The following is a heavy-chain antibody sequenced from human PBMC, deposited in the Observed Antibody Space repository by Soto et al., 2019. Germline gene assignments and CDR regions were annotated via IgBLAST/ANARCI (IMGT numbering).Heavy chain of an antibody. V-gene: IGHV4-4*07. CDR2: IFSSGST. J-gene: IGHJ4*02. D-gene: IGHD5-12*01. CDR1: GGSINTFY. CDR3: AREGSYSAYNFAHGIQLWSFDF. Sequence: SGTLSLTCTVSGGSINTFYWSGVRQPAWKGLDGIGRIFSSGSTSFNPSLESRVAMSVDTSKNHFSLNLSSVTAADMAVYYCAREGSYSAYNFAHGIQLWSFDFWGQGALVTVSS.